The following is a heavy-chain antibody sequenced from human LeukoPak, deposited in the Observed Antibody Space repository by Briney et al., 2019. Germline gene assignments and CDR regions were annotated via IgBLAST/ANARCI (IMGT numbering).Heavy chain of an antibody. V-gene: IGHV3-48*04. J-gene: IGHJ6*03. Sequence: QPGGSLRLSCAASGFTFSNAWMSWVRQAPGKGLEWVSYISSSGSTIYYADSVKGRFTISRDNAKNSLYLQMNSLYYCARVGPWVNPDYYYYYMDVWGKGTTVTVSS. CDR2: ISSSGSTI. D-gene: IGHD3-10*01. CDR1: GFTFSNAW. CDR3: NPDYYYYYMDV.